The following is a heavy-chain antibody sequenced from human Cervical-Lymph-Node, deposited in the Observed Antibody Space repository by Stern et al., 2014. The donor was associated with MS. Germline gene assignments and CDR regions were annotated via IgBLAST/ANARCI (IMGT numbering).Heavy chain of an antibody. Sequence: QVTLRESGPTLVKPTQTLTLTCSFSGFSLSTIGAGVGWIRQPPGEALEGLALIYWDDDKRYSPSLKSRLNIAKDTSKNQVVLTMTNMDPVDTATYYCAHRREASVGAYFDYWGQGSLVTVSS. CDR3: AHRREASVGAYFDY. J-gene: IGHJ4*02. V-gene: IGHV2-5*02. D-gene: IGHD4/OR15-4a*01. CDR1: GFSLSTIGAG. CDR2: IYWDDDK.